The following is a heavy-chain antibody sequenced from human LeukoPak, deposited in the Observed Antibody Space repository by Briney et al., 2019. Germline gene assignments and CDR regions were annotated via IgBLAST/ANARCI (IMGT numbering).Heavy chain of an antibody. V-gene: IGHV3-49*03. CDR3: TRSSGYTSGWYFDY. CDR2: IRSKLYGGTT. Sequence: GGSLRLSCTASGFTFGDYAMSWFRQAPGTGLQWVGFIRSKLYGGTTEYAASVRGIFTTSRDDSKSIAYLQMNSLKTEDTAMYYCTRSSGYTSGWYFDYWGQGTPVTVSS. J-gene: IGHJ4*02. D-gene: IGHD6-19*01. CDR1: GFTFGDYA.